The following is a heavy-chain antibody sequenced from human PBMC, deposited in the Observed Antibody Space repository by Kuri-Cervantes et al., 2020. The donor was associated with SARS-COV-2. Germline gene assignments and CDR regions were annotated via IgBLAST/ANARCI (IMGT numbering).Heavy chain of an antibody. Sequence: SETLSLTCTVSGGSISSYYWNWIRQPPGKGLEWIGYIYYSGSTNYNPSLKSRVTISVDTSKNQFSLKLSSVTAADTAVYYCARDFLGRGEDAFDIWGQGTMVTVSS. CDR2: IYYSGST. CDR3: ARDFLGRGEDAFDI. V-gene: IGHV4-59*01. CDR1: GGSISSYY. D-gene: IGHD2/OR15-2a*01. J-gene: IGHJ3*02.